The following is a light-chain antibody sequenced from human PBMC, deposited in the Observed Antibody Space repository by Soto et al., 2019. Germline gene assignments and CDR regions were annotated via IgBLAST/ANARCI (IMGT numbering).Light chain of an antibody. V-gene: IGKV3-15*01. CDR3: QQYNNWPPWT. J-gene: IGKJ1*01. CDR2: GAS. CDR1: QSVSSN. Sequence: EMVMTQSPATLSVSPGERATLSCRASQSVSSNLAWYQQKPGQAPRLLIYGASTRATGIPARFSGSGSGTEFTLTNSSLQSEDFAVYYCQQYNNWPPWTFGQGTKVEIK.